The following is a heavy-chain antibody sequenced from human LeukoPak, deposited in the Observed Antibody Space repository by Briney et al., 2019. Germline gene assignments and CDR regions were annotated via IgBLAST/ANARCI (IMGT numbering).Heavy chain of an antibody. J-gene: IGHJ4*02. CDR3: ARANSYDSSGNFDY. CDR2: MNPNSGNT. Sequence: ASVKVSCKASGYAFTSYDINWVRQATGQGLEWMGWMNPNSGNTGYAQKFQGRVTMTRNTSISTAYMELSSLRSEDTAVYYCARANSYDSSGNFDYWGQGTLVTVSS. D-gene: IGHD3-22*01. CDR1: GYAFTSYD. V-gene: IGHV1-8*01.